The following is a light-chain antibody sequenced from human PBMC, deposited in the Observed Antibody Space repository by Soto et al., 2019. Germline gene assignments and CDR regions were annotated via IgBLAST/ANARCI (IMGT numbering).Light chain of an antibody. CDR1: QSITNY. Sequence: DIQMTQSPSSLSASVGDRVTITCRASQSITNYLNWYQQKPGKAPNLLIHKASHLESGVPSRFSGSGSGTEFTLTISSLQPGDFATYYCQHYNTYPWTFGQGTKVAIK. CDR3: QHYNTYPWT. J-gene: IGKJ1*01. V-gene: IGKV1-5*03. CDR2: KAS.